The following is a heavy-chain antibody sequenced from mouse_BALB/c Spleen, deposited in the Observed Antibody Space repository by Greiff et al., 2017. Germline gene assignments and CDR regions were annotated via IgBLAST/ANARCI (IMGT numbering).Heavy chain of an antibody. V-gene: IGHV5-4*02. CDR1: GFTFSDYY. CDR3: ARAGGYGNYGGFAY. CDR2: ISDGGSYT. D-gene: IGHD2-1*01. J-gene: IGHJ3*01. Sequence: EVQLVESGGGLVKPGGSLKLSCAASGFTFSDYYLYWVRQTPEKRLEWVATISDGGSYTYYPDSVKGRFPISRDNAKNNLYLQMSSLKSEDTAMYYCARAGGYGNYGGFAYWGQGTLVTVSA.